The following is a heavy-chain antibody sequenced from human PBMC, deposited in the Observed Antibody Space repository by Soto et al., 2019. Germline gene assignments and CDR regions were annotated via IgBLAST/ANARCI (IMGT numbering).Heavy chain of an antibody. CDR2: IYHSGST. J-gene: IGHJ6*02. Sequence: SETLSLTCAVSGGSISSSNWWSWVRQPPGKGLEWIGEIYHSGSTNYNPSLKSRVTISVDKSKNQFSLKLSSVTAADTAVYYCARVSGSYYYGMDVWGQGTAVTVSS. V-gene: IGHV4-4*02. D-gene: IGHD1-26*01. CDR3: ARVSGSYYYGMDV. CDR1: GGSISSSNW.